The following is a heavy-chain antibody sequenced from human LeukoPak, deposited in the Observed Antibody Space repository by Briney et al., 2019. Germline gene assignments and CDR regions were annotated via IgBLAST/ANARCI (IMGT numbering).Heavy chain of an antibody. J-gene: IGHJ6*03. CDR3: ANPLRVFYYDYMDV. V-gene: IGHV3-23*01. D-gene: IGHD5/OR15-5a*01. CDR1: GFPFSSYA. Sequence: GGSLRLSCAASGFPFSSYAMSWVRQAPGKGLEWVSAISGSGGSTYYADSVKGRFTISRDNSKNTLYLQMNSRRAEDTAVYYCANPLRVFYYDYMDVWGKGTTVTVSS. CDR2: ISGSGGST.